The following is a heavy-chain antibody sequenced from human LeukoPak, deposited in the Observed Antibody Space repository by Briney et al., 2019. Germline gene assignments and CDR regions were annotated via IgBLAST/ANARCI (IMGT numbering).Heavy chain of an antibody. J-gene: IGHJ5*02. V-gene: IGHV4-30-4*08. CDR1: GASINSGDYY. Sequence: SETLSLTCTVSGASINSGDYYWSWIRQPPGKGLEWIGYIFYGGSTYYNPSLNSRVSISADTSKNQFSLKLSSVTAADTAVYYCARERASFWSGYVNWFDPWGQGTLVTVSS. D-gene: IGHD3-3*01. CDR3: ARERASFWSGYVNWFDP. CDR2: IFYGGST.